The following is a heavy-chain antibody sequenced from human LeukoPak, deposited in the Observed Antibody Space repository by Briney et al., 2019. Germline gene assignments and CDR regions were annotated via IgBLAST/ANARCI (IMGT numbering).Heavy chain of an antibody. D-gene: IGHD1-1*01. CDR3: ARGNDIDY. J-gene: IGHJ4*02. CDR2: IKQDGTEK. V-gene: IGHV3-7*01. CDR1: GFTFTTYW. Sequence: GESLRLSCAASGFTFTTYWMSWVRQAPGKGLEWVANIKQDGTEKYYVDSVKGRFTISRDNAKNSLYLQMNSLRAEDTAVYYCARGNDIDYWGQGTLVTVSS.